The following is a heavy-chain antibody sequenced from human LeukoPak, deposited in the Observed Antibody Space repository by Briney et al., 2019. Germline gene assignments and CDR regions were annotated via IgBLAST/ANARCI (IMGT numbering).Heavy chain of an antibody. CDR1: GYTFTGYY. Sequence: ASVKVSCKASGYTFTGYYMHWVRQAPGQGLEWMGWINPNSGGTNYAQKFQGRVTMTRNTSISTAYMELSSLRSEDTAVYYCARGDYVWGSYRSPIDYWGQGTLVTVSS. CDR3: ARGDYVWGSYRSPIDY. V-gene: IGHV1-2*02. J-gene: IGHJ4*02. CDR2: INPNSGGT. D-gene: IGHD3-16*02.